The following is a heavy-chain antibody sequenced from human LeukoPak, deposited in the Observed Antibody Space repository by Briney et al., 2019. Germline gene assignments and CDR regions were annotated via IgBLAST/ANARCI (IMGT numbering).Heavy chain of an antibody. V-gene: IGHV1-24*01. Sequence: GASVKVSCKVSGYTLTELSMHWVRQAPGKGLEWMGGFDPEDGETIYAQKFHGRVTMTEDTSTDTAYMDLSRLRSEDTAVYYCATDYYGSGSYSPQAFDIWGQGTMVTVSS. D-gene: IGHD3-10*01. CDR2: FDPEDGET. J-gene: IGHJ3*02. CDR1: GYTLTELS. CDR3: ATDYYGSGSYSPQAFDI.